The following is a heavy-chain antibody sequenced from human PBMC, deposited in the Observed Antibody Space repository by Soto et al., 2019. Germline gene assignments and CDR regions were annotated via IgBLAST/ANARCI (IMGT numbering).Heavy chain of an antibody. Sequence: PGESLKISCKGSGYSFTSYWISWVRQMPGKGLEWMGRIDPSDSYTNYSPSFQGHVTISADKSISTAYLQWSSLKASDTAMYYCARLAYYYDSSGYSSAHWGQGPLVTFSS. J-gene: IGHJ4*02. CDR1: GYSFTSYW. V-gene: IGHV5-10-1*01. CDR3: ARLAYYYDSSGYSSAH. D-gene: IGHD3-22*01. CDR2: IDPSDSYT.